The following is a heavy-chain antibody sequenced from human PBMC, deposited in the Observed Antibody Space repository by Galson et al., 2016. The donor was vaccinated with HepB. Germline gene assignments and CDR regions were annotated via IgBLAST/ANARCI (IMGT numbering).Heavy chain of an antibody. Sequence: CAISGDSVSSNSAGWYWIRQSPSRGLEWLGRTYYRSKWHFDYAESVKSRITINPDTAKNQSSLQLNSVTPEDTAIYDCARSYLLGRGFVSWGQGTLVTVSS. J-gene: IGHJ4*02. V-gene: IGHV6-1*01. CDR1: GDSVSSNSAG. CDR3: ARSYLLGRGFVS. CDR2: TYYRSKWHF. D-gene: IGHD7-27*01.